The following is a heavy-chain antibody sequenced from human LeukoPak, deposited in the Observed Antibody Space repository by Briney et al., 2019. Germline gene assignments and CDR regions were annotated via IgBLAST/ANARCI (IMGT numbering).Heavy chain of an antibody. J-gene: IGHJ5*02. CDR1: GGTFSSYA. CDR3: ARSDSGSSRGGWFDP. D-gene: IGHD1-26*01. V-gene: IGHV1-69*01. Sequence: GSSVKVSCKASGGTFSSYAISWVRQAPGQGLEWMGGIIPIFGTANYAQKFQGRVTITADESTSTAYMELSSVRSEDTAVYYCARSDSGSSRGGWFDPWGQGTLVTVSS. CDR2: IIPIFGTA.